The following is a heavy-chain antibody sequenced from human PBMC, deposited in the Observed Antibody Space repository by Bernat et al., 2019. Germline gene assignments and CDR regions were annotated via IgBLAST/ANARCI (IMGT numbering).Heavy chain of an antibody. CDR2: INPNSGGT. D-gene: IGHD6-6*01. CDR3: ARDRFLDSSSWFDP. CDR1: GYTFTGYY. V-gene: IGHV1-2*02. J-gene: IGHJ5*02. Sequence: QVQLVQSGAEVKKPGASVKVSCKASGYTFTGYYMYCVRQAPGQGLEWMGWINPNSGGTNYAQKFQGRLTMTRDTSISTAYMELSRLRSDDTAVYYCARDRFLDSSSWFDPWGQGTLVTVSS.